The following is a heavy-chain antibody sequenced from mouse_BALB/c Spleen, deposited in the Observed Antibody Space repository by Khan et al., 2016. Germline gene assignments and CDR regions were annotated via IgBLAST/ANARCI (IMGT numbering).Heavy chain of an antibody. Sequence: QVQLQQSGAELARPGASVKLSCKASGYTFTNYWIQWVKQRHGQGLEWIGAIYPGDGDTRYNQKFKGKATLTAAKSSSKAYMQLSSLASEDSAVYYCAKAGATATFAYWGQGTLVTVSA. CDR2: IYPGDGDT. CDR3: AKAGATATFAY. V-gene: IGHV1-87*01. D-gene: IGHD1-2*01. J-gene: IGHJ3*01. CDR1: GYTFTNYW.